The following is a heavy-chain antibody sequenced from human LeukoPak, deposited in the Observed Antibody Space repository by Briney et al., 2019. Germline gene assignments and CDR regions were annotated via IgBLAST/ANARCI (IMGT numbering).Heavy chain of an antibody. CDR3: ARDPVHAFDI. CDR2: INPNSGGT. V-gene: IGHV1-2*02. D-gene: IGHD3-10*01. J-gene: IGHJ3*02. CDR1: GYTFTGYY. Sequence: GASVKVSCKASGYTFTGYYIHWVRQAPGQGLEWMGWINPNSGGTNYAQKFQGRVTMTRDTSISTAYMELSRLRSDGTAVYYCARDPVHAFDIWGQGTMVTVSS.